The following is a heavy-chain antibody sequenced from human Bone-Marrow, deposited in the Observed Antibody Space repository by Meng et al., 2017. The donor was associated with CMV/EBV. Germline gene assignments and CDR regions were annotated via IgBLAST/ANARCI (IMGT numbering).Heavy chain of an antibody. J-gene: IGHJ3*02. V-gene: IGHV4-31*03. CDR2: IYYSGST. CDR1: GGSISSGGYY. Sequence: SETLSLTCTVSGGSISSGGYYWSWIRQHPGKGLEWIGYIYYSGSTYYNPSLKSRVTISVDTSKNQFSLKLSSVTAADTAVYYCARDQVGAFDIWGQGTMVTVSS. CDR3: ARDQVGAFDI.